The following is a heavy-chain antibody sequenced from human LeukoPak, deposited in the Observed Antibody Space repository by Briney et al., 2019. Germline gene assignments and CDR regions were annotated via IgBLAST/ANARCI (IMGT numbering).Heavy chain of an antibody. V-gene: IGHV3-49*04. CDR3: TREPPEYCGGDC. Sequence: PGGSLRLSCTVSGFTFGDYAMSWVRQVPGKGLEWVGYIRSKAYGGTTEYAASVKGRFTISRDNSKSIAYLQMNSLKSEDTAVYYCTREPPEYCGGDCWGQGTLVTVSS. D-gene: IGHD2-21*01. CDR2: IRSKAYGGTT. J-gene: IGHJ4*02. CDR1: GFTFGDYA.